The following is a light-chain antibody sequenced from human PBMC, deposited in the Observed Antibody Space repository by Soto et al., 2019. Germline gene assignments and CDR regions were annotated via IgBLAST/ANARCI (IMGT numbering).Light chain of an antibody. CDR1: QSVSSF. CDR2: NAS. V-gene: IGKV3-11*01. J-gene: IGKJ3*01. CDR3: QQRSNRPPSP. Sequence: EIVLTQSPATLSLSPGERATLSCGASQSVSSFLAWYQQKPGQAPRLLIYNASKRDTSIPARFRGSVSGTDLTHTIISLGTEDFSLYCSQQRSNRPPSPFGLGTKVEIK.